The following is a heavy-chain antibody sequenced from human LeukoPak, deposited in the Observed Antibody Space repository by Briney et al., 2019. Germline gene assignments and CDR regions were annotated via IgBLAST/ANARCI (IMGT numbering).Heavy chain of an antibody. CDR3: ARDSSTSYYYYGMDV. D-gene: IGHD2-2*01. CDR2: INPNSGGT. CDR1: GYTFTGYY. J-gene: IGHJ6*02. Sequence: ASVKVSCKASGYTFTGYYMHWVRQAPGQGLEWMGWINPNSGGTNYAQKFQGRVTMTRDTSISTACMELSRLRSDDTAVYYCARDSSTSYYYYGMDVWGQGTTVTVSS. V-gene: IGHV1-2*02.